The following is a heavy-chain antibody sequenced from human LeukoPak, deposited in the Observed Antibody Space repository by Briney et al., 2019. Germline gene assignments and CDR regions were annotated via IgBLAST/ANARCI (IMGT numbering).Heavy chain of an antibody. V-gene: IGHV1-2*02. CDR3: ARGPRYCSGGSCYGSNFDH. Sequence: ASVKVSCKASGFTFTSKYIYWVRQAPGQGLEWMGWIGPNSGATNYAQNFQGRVTMTRDTSISTAYMELSRLGSDDTAVYYCARGPRYCSGGSCYGSNFDHWGQGTLVTVSS. D-gene: IGHD2-15*01. CDR2: IGPNSGAT. J-gene: IGHJ4*02. CDR1: GFTFTSKY.